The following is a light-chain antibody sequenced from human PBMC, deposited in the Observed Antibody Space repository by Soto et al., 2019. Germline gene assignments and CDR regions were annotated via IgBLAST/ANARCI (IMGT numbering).Light chain of an antibody. V-gene: IGKV3-15*01. CDR2: GAS. Sequence: EIVMTQSPATLSVPPGERATLSCRASQSVSTNLAWYQQKPGQVPRLLIYGASTRATGIPPTFSGSGSGTEFTLTISSLQSEDFAVYYCQKYTNWPWTFGQGTKVEIK. J-gene: IGKJ1*01. CDR1: QSVSTN. CDR3: QKYTNWPWT.